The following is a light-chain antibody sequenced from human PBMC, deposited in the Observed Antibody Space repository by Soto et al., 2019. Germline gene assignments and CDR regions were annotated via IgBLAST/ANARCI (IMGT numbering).Light chain of an antibody. CDR3: EQYERLPT. Sequence: IQMTQSPSSLSSSVGDRVTITCQASQNINNYLNWYQQKPGRAPKLLIYYASNLEAGVPSRCRGSGSGTDFTFTIIRLEAEAIATCYWEQYERLPTFGEGTRLDIK. CDR2: YAS. CDR1: QNINNY. J-gene: IGKJ5*01. V-gene: IGKV1-33*01.